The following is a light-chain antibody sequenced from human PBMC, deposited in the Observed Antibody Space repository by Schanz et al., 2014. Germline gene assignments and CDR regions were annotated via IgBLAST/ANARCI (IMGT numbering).Light chain of an antibody. Sequence: DIQMTQSPSTLSASVGDRVTITCRASQSTSYRLAWYQQKPGKAPKVLIYDASTLESGVPSRFGGSGSGTEFTLTISNLQPDDFATYYCHQYDSFSPGPFGQGTKVEVK. CDR2: DAS. V-gene: IGKV1-5*01. J-gene: IGKJ1*01. CDR1: QSTSYR. CDR3: HQYDSFSPGP.